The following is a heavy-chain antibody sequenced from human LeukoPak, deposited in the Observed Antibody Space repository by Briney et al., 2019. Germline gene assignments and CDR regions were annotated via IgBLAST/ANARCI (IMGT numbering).Heavy chain of an antibody. CDR1: GFTFSTYW. D-gene: IGHD6-19*01. J-gene: IGHJ5*02. CDR2: INSDGSST. Sequence: GGSLRLSCAASGFTFSTYWMHWVRQAPGKGLVWVSRINSDGSSTNYADSVKARFTISRDNSKKTLYLQMNNLRVEDMAVYYCARVQFQWFDPWGQGTLVTVSS. CDR3: ARVQFQWFDP. V-gene: IGHV3-74*01.